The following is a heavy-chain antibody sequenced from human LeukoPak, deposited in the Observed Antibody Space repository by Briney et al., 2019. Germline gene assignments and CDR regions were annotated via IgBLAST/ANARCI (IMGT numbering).Heavy chain of an antibody. D-gene: IGHD3-3*01. Sequence: NPSETLSLTCTVSGGSISRGDDYWSCVRQPPGEGLGWIGYIYYGGSTYYNPSLKSQVTISVDTSKNQLSLKLSSVTAADTAVYYCARGHDPRAIFGVVIIPFLDYWGQGTLVTLSS. J-gene: IGHJ4*02. V-gene: IGHV4-30-4*01. CDR3: ARGHDPRAIFGVVIIPFLDY. CDR1: GGSISRGDDY. CDR2: IYYGGST.